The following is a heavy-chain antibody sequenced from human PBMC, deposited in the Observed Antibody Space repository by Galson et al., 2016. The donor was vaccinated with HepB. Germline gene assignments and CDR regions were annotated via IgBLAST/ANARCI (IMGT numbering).Heavy chain of an antibody. D-gene: IGHD3-16*01. CDR2: IYSGGNT. CDR3: ATSPTEGY. Sequence: SLRLSCAASGFTFSSYSMTWVRQAPGKGLEGVSVIYSGGNTQYADSVRGRFTISRDNSKNTLYLQMNSLRAEDTAVYYCATSPTEGYWGQGTLVTVSS. CDR1: GFTFSSYS. V-gene: IGHV3-53*01. J-gene: IGHJ4*02.